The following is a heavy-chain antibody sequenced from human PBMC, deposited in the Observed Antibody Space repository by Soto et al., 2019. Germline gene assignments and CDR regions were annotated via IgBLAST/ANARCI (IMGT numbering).Heavy chain of an antibody. V-gene: IGHV3-7*01. CDR3: ARDLTVFGVLNGDSPMDV. Sequence: DVRLVESGGGLVQPGGSLRLSCAASSFTFSSYWLSWVRQAPGKGLEWVATIKQDGSENYYVDSVKGRFTISRDNSKNTMYIEMSSVRGDDTAVYYCARDLTVFGVLNGDSPMDVWGQGTTVTVSS. CDR2: IKQDGSEN. CDR1: SFTFSSYW. J-gene: IGHJ6*02. D-gene: IGHD3-3*01.